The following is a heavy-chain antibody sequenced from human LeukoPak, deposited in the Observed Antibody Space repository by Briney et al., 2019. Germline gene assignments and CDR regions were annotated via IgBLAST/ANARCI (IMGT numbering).Heavy chain of an antibody. CDR3: ARVESSTAFDYLDC. CDR1: GYTFTGYY. V-gene: IGHV1-2*02. Sequence: GASVKVSCKASGYTFTGYYLHWVRQAPGQGLEWMGWISPNSGGTNYAQKFQGRVTMTKDTSITTAYMELSRLRSDDTAVYYCARVESSTAFDYLDCWGQGTLVTVSS. D-gene: IGHD2-15*01. J-gene: IGHJ4*02. CDR2: ISPNSGGT.